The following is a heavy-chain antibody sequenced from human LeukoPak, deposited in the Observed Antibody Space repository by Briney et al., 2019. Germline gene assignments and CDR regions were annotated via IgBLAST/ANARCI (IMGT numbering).Heavy chain of an antibody. D-gene: IGHD6-6*01. V-gene: IGHV1-18*01. CDR3: ATSIAARLTPALDY. CDR2: ISAYNGNT. J-gene: IGHJ4*02. Sequence: ASAKVSCKASGYTFTSYGISWVRQAPGQGLEWMGWISAYNGNTNYAQKLQGRVTMTTDTSTSTAYMELRSLRSDDTAVYYCATSIAARLTPALDYWGQGTLVTVSS. CDR1: GYTFTSYG.